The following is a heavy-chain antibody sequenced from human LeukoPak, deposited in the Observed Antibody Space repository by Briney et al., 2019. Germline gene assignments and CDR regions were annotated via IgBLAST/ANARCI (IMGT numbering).Heavy chain of an antibody. CDR3: ARDYYYYDSSGPPGDAFDI. J-gene: IGHJ3*02. Sequence: GRSLRLSCAASGFTFSSYAMHWVRQAPGKGLEWVAVISYDGSNKYYADSAKGRFTISRDNSKNTLYLQMNSLRAEDTAVYYCARDYYYYDSSGPPGDAFDIWGQGTMVTVSS. CDR2: ISYDGSNK. CDR1: GFTFSSYA. D-gene: IGHD3-22*01. V-gene: IGHV3-30*04.